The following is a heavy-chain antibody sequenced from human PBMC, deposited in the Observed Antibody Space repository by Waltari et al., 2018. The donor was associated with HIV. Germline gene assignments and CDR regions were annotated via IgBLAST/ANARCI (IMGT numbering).Heavy chain of an antibody. D-gene: IGHD1-26*01. V-gene: IGHV1-2*02. Sequence: QVHLLQSGPEVRKPGASVKVTCRASGYNFTGYYMHWVRQDPGQGLEWMGWINPNSGNTHLAQKFKGKVTMTRVTSIRTAYLEMRRLKSDDTAIYYCARDGVGDAAFDYWGQGTLVTVS. CDR3: ARDGVGDAAFDY. CDR1: GYNFTGYY. CDR2: INPNSGNT. J-gene: IGHJ4*02.